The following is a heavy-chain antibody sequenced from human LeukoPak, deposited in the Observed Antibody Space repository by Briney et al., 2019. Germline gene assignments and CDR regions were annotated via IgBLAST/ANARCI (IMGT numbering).Heavy chain of an antibody. Sequence: XLSXATSXXSFSSYDIHWLRQAAGRGLEWVSSITTSGDTNYSASVRGRFTISRENAKNSLFLQMNSLRPQDTAIYFCAIFVHYYDTTGYRKEGWDFWGTGTTVAVSP. D-gene: IGHD3-22*01. CDR1: XXSFSSYD. J-gene: IGHJ6*04. CDR3: AIFVHYYDTTGYRKEGWDF. V-gene: IGHV3-13*01. CDR2: ITTSGDT.